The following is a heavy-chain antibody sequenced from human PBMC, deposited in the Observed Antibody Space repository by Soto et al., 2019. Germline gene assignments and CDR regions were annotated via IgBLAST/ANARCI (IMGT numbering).Heavy chain of an antibody. CDR1: GDSITSYH. Sequence: QVQLQESGPGLVKPSETLSLTCTVSGDSITSYHWSWIRQPPGKGLEWIGYIHYSGNTNYNPSLKSRVTISVDTSKNQFSLEVGSMSAADTAVYYCARDRHSVGKSGNIYCYGMAVWGQGTTVTVSS. CDR3: ARDRHSVGKSGNIYCYGMAV. CDR2: IHYSGNT. J-gene: IGHJ6*02. V-gene: IGHV4-59*01. D-gene: IGHD2-15*01.